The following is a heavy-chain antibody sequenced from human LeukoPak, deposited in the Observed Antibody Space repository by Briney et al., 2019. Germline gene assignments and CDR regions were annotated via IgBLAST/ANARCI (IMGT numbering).Heavy chain of an antibody. V-gene: IGHV4-39*01. CDR3: AATTANAPRLFDS. CDR2: IYHGST. Sequence: SETLSLTCTVSGGSMSTDGLFWGWVRQPPGKGLEWIGNIYHGSTYYNPSLVSRVTISVDSSKSQFSLKVSSLSAADTAVYFCAATTANAPRLFDSWGQGTLVTVSS. J-gene: IGHJ4*02. D-gene: IGHD1-1*01. CDR1: GGSMSTDGLF.